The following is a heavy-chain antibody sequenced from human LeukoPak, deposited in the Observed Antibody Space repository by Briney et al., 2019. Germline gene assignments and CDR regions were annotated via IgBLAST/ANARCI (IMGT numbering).Heavy chain of an antibody. V-gene: IGHV3-23*01. D-gene: IGHD2/OR15-2a*01. CDR2: ISGSGGST. CDR3: GKEYLKYYFDY. Sequence: GGSLRLSCAASGFTFSSYDMSWVRQAPGKGLEWVSAISGSGGSTYHADSVKGPFTISRDNSKNTLYLQMNSLRAEDTAVYYCGKEYLKYYFDYWGQGTLSPSPQ. CDR1: GFTFSSYD. J-gene: IGHJ4*02.